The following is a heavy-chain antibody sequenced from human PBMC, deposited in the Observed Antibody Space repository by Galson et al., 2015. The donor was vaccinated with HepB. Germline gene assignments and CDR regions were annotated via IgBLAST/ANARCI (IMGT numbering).Heavy chain of an antibody. Sequence: ETLSLTCAVYGGSFSGYYWSWIRQPPGKGLEWIGEINHSGSTNYNPSLKSRVTTSVDTSKNQFSLKLSSVTAADTAVYYCARGSIWSGYYYDSSGYRDAFDIWGQGTMVTVSS. V-gene: IGHV4-34*01. CDR2: INHSGST. J-gene: IGHJ3*02. CDR3: ARGSIWSGYYYDSSGYRDAFDI. CDR1: GGSFSGYY. D-gene: IGHD3-22*01.